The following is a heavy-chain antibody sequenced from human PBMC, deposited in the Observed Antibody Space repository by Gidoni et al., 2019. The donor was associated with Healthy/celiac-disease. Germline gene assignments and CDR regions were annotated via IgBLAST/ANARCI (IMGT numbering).Heavy chain of an antibody. CDR1: GFAFRSYA. D-gene: IGHD2-2*01. J-gene: IGHJ3*02. CDR3: ARDRWDIVVVPAAHDAFDI. CDR2: ISYDGRNE. Sequence: QVLLVESGGGVVQPGRSLRLSRAAPGFAFRSYALHWVRQAPGKGREWVAVISYDGRNEYCADSVKGQFTISRDNSKNTLYLQMNSLRAEDTAVYYCARDRWDIVVVPAAHDAFDIWGQGTMVTVSS. V-gene: IGHV3-30*01.